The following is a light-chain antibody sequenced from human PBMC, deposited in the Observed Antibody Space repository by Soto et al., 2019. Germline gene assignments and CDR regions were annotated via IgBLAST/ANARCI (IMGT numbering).Light chain of an antibody. CDR3: QTWGTGIGV. V-gene: IGLV4-69*01. CDR2: LNSDGSH. CDR1: SGHSSYA. Sequence: QSVLTQSPSASASLGASVKLTCTLSSGHSSYAIAWHQQQPEKGPRYLMKLNSDGSHRKGDGTPDRFSGSSSGAEHYLTISSLQSEDEADYYCQTWGTGIGVFGGGTKVTVL. J-gene: IGLJ2*01.